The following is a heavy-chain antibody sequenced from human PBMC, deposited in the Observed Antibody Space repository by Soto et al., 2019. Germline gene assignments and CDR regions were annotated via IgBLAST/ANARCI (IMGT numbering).Heavy chain of an antibody. CDR1: GGTFSSYA. Sequence: SVKVSCKASGGTFSSYAISWVRQAPGQGLEWMGGIIPIFGTANYAQKFQGRVTITADESTSTAYMELSSLRSEDTAVYYCASQYYYDSSGYYPLFDYWGQGTLVTVSS. D-gene: IGHD3-22*01. V-gene: IGHV1-69*13. CDR2: IIPIFGTA. J-gene: IGHJ4*02. CDR3: ASQYYYDSSGYYPLFDY.